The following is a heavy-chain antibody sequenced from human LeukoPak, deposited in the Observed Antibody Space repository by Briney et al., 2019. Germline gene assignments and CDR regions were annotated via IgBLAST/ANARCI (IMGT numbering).Heavy chain of an antibody. CDR3: ARARAGTTVTKGFDY. D-gene: IGHD4-11*01. J-gene: IGHJ4*02. Sequence: SETLSLTCAVYGGSFSGYYWSWIRQPPGKGLEWIGEINHSGSTNYNPSLKSRVTVSVDTSKNQFSLKLSSVTAADTAVCYCARARAGTTVTKGFDYWGQGTLVTVSP. V-gene: IGHV4-34*01. CDR2: INHSGST. CDR1: GGSFSGYY.